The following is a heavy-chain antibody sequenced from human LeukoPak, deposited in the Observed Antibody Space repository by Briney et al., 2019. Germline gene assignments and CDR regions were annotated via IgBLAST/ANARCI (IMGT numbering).Heavy chain of an antibody. V-gene: IGHV3-7*01. CDR2: IKQDGSEK. J-gene: IGHJ4*02. Sequence: GGSLRLSCAASGFTFSSYWMSWVCQAPGKGLEWVANIKQDGSEKYYVDSVKGRFTISRDNAKNSLYLQMNSLRAEDTAVYYCARTSYCSSTSCLPFDYWGQGTLVTVSS. D-gene: IGHD2-2*01. CDR3: ARTSYCSSTSCLPFDY. CDR1: GFTFSSYW.